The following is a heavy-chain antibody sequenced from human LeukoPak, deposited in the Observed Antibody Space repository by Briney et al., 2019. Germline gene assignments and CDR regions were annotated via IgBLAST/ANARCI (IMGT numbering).Heavy chain of an antibody. V-gene: IGHV3-9*03. CDR1: GFTFDDYA. J-gene: IGHJ4*02. Sequence: PGGSLGLSCAASGFTFDDYAVHWVRQAPGKGLEWVSGISWNSGTIGYADTVKGRFTISRDNAKNSLYLQMNSLRAEDMALYYCAKDMPSGYRYGHIDYWGQGTLVTVSS. CDR3: AKDMPSGYRYGHIDY. D-gene: IGHD5-18*01. CDR2: ISWNSGTI.